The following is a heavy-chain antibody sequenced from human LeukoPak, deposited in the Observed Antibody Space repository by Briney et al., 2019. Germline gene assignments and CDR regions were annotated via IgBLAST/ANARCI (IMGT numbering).Heavy chain of an antibody. CDR3: ARASGIYWWFDS. J-gene: IGHJ5*01. CDR2: VNPNSGDT. D-gene: IGHD1-26*01. Sequence: GASVKVSCKASGYTFTGYYLHWVRQAPGQGLEWMGCVNPNSGDTNYAQYFQGSVTMTRDTSISTVYMELSRLRSDDTAVYYCARASGIYWWFDSWGQGTLVTVSS. CDR1: GYTFTGYY. V-gene: IGHV1-2*02.